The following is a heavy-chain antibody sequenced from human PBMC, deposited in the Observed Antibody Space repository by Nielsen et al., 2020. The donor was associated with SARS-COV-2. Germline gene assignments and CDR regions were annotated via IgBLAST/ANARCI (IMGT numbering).Heavy chain of an antibody. Sequence: SETLSLTCTVSGGSVSSGSYYWSWIRQPPGKGLEWIGYIYYSGSTNYNPSLKSRVTISVDTSKNQFSLKLSSVTAADTAVYYCARLPEQTLGAFDIWGQGTMVTVSS. CDR3: ARLPEQTLGAFDI. D-gene: IGHD6-13*01. J-gene: IGHJ3*02. CDR1: GGSVSSGSYY. CDR2: IYYSGST. V-gene: IGHV4-61*01.